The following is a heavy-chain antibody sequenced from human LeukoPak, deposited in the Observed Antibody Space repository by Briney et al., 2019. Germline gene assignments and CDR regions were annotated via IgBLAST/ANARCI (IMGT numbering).Heavy chain of an antibody. Sequence: GGSLRLSCAASRFTFSSYTMSWVRQAPGKGLEWVSAISGSGDTTYYADSVKGRFTISRDNSKNTLYVQMNSLRVDDTAVYYCAKEPLYYYWGQGTLVTVSS. CDR2: ISGSGDTT. CDR1: RFTFSSYT. V-gene: IGHV3-23*01. J-gene: IGHJ4*02. D-gene: IGHD2-21*01. CDR3: AKEPLYYY.